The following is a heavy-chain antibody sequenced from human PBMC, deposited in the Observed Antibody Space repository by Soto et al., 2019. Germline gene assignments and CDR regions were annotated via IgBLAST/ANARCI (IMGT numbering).Heavy chain of an antibody. CDR1: GGSISNYC. Sequence: QVQLQESGPGLVKSSETLSLTCRVSGGSISNYCWSWIRQPPGKGLEWIGYIFNSGSTIYSPSLKRPVPLTLDTSKSQYSLSLGSVTVADTAIYSGARGPETCYRDVGGKGTTVTVSS. CDR3: ARGPETCYRDV. J-gene: IGHJ6*03. CDR2: IFNSGST. V-gene: IGHV4-59*01.